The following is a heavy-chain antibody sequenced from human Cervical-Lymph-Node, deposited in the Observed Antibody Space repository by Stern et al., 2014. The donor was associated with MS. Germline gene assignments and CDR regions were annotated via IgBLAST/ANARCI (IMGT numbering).Heavy chain of an antibody. Sequence: VQLVESGAEVKKPGASVKVSCKASGYTFTSYGISWVRQAPGQGLEWMGWISAYNGNTNYAQKLQGRLPMTTDTSTSTAYMELRSLRSDDTAVYYCAGYNDYGALGAFDIWGQGTMVTVSS. CDR1: GYTFTSYG. D-gene: IGHD4-17*01. CDR2: ISAYNGNT. V-gene: IGHV1-18*01. CDR3: AGYNDYGALGAFDI. J-gene: IGHJ3*02.